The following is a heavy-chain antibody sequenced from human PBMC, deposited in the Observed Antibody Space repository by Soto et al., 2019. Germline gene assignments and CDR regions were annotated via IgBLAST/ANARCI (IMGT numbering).Heavy chain of an antibody. CDR1: GGSCSGYY. CDR3: ARGASSVWYGVRYYDGMDV. V-gene: IGHV4-34*01. D-gene: IGHD6-19*01. Sequence: SENLSLTCAVYGGSCSGYYWSWIRQPPGKGLEWIGEINHSGSTNYNPSLKSRVTISVDTSKNQFSLKLSSVTAADTAVYYCARGASSVWYGVRYYDGMDVWCQGTTVTVSS. J-gene: IGHJ6*02. CDR2: INHSGST.